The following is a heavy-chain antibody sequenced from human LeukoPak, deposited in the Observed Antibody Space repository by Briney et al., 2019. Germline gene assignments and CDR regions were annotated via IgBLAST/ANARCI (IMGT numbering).Heavy chain of an antibody. CDR1: GYTFTGYY. J-gene: IGHJ6*03. CDR3: VRGVVAATFYYYMDV. CDR2: INPSSGGT. V-gene: IGHV1-2*02. D-gene: IGHD2-15*01. Sequence: AASVKVSCKPSGYTFTGYYMHWVRQAPGQGLEWMGWINPSSGGTNYPQKFQGRVTMTRDTSLSTAYMELSGLRSDDTAVYYCVRGVVAATFYYYMDVWDKGTTVTVSS.